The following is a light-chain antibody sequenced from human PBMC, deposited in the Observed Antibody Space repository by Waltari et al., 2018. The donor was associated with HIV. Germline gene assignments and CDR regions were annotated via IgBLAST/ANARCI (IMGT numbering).Light chain of an antibody. Sequence: QSVLTQPPSVSGAPGQTVTISCTGSRSNIGAGYDIHWYQHLPGRAPKLLIYGNTNRPSGGPDRFSGSQSGTSASLVITGLQAEDEADYYCQSYDRSLSGGVFGGGTRLTVL. CDR2: GNT. CDR1: RSNIGAGYD. J-gene: IGLJ7*01. CDR3: QSYDRSLSGGV. V-gene: IGLV1-40*01.